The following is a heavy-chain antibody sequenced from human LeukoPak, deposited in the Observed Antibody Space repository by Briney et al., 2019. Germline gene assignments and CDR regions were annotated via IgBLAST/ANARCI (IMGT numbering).Heavy chain of an antibody. CDR3: AKDPVAAAGHNWFDP. CDR2: ISGSGGST. CDR1: GFTFSSYA. D-gene: IGHD6-13*01. J-gene: IGHJ5*02. Sequence: GGSLRLSCAASGFTFSSYAMSWARQAPGKGLEWVSAISGSGGSTYYADSVKGRFTISRDNSKNTLYLQMNSLRAEDTAVYYCAKDPVAAAGHNWFDPWGQGTLVTVSS. V-gene: IGHV3-23*01.